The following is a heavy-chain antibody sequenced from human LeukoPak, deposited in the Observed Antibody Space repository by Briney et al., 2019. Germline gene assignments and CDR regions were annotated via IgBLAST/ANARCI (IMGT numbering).Heavy chain of an antibody. V-gene: IGHV1-69*13. CDR1: DYTFINYG. J-gene: IGHJ6*02. CDR3: ARDIAAPDYYYYGMDV. D-gene: IGHD6-13*01. CDR2: IIPIFGTA. Sequence: ASVKVSCKASDYTFINYGISWVRQAPGQGLEWMGGIIPIFGTANYAQKFQGRVTITADESTSTAYMELSSLRSEDTAVYYCARDIAAPDYYYYGMDVWGQGTTVTVSS.